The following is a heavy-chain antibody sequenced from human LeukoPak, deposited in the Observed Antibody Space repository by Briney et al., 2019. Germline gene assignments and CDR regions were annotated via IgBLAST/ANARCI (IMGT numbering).Heavy chain of an antibody. D-gene: IGHD3-10*01. CDR1: GFTFSSYS. J-gene: IGHJ5*02. Sequence: GGSLRLSCAASGFTFSSYSMNWVRQAPGKGLEWVSSISSSSSYIYYADSVKGRFTISRDNSKNTLYLQMNSLRAEDTAVYYCAKAALVTMVRGVIEDWFDPWGQGTLVTVSS. CDR2: ISSSSSYI. CDR3: AKAALVTMVRGVIEDWFDP. V-gene: IGHV3-21*04.